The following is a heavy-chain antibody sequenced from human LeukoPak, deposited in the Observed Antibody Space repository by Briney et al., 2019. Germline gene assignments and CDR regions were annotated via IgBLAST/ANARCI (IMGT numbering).Heavy chain of an antibody. CDR1: GGSISSYY. D-gene: IGHD3-3*01. CDR2: IYYSGST. CDR3: VRGDFWSGYSNWFDP. J-gene: IGHJ5*02. V-gene: IGHV4-59*01. Sequence: SETLSLTCTVPGGSISSYYWSWIRQPPGKGLEWIGYIYYSGSTNYNPSLKSRVTISVDTSKNQFSLKLSSVTAADTAVYYCVRGDFWSGYSNWFDPWGQGTLVTVSS.